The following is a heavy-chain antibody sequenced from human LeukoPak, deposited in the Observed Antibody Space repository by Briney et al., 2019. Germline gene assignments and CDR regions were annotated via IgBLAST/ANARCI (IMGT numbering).Heavy chain of an antibody. CDR3: SVFFDY. CDR2: IKSRTDDETT. CDR1: GFTFSSYA. D-gene: IGHD3-10*01. V-gene: IGHV3-15*01. Sequence: GGSLRLSCAASGFTFSSYAMSWVRQAPGKGLEWVGRIKSRTDDETTDYAEPVKGRFSISRDDSKNMLDLHMSSLKTEDTAVYFGSVFFDYWGPGTLVTVSS. J-gene: IGHJ4*02.